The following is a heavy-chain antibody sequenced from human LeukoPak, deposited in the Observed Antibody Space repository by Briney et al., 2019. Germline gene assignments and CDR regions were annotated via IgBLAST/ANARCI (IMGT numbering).Heavy chain of an antibody. CDR1: GGTFSSYV. D-gene: IGHD6-13*01. J-gene: IGHJ6*03. CDR3: ARGTYFDSSSPYHYYMDV. CDR2: IIPIFGTA. V-gene: IGHV1-69*06. Sequence: SVKVSCKASGGTFSSYVISWVRQAPGQGLEWMGGIIPIFGTAKYAQKFQGRVTITADKSTSSAYMELSSLRSEDTAVYYCARGTYFDSSSPYHYYMDVWGKGTTVTISS.